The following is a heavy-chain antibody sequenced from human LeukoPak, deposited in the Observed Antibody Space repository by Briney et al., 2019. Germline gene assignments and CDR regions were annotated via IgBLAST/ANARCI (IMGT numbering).Heavy chain of an antibody. CDR1: GYSFTSYW. D-gene: IGHD2-15*01. CDR2: IDPSDSYT. J-gene: IGHJ4*02. V-gene: IGHV5-10-1*01. CDR3: ASDRSSKWYFDY. Sequence: GESLKISCKGSGYSFTSYWIGWVRQMPGKGLEWMGRIDPSDSYTNYSPSFQGHVTISADKSISTAYLQWSSLKASDTAMYYCASDRSSKWYFDYWGPGTLVTVSS.